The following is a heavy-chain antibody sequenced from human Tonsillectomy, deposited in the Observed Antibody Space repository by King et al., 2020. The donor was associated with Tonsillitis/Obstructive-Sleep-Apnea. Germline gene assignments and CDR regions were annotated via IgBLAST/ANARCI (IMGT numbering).Heavy chain of an antibody. D-gene: IGHD3-22*01. Sequence: VQLVQSGAEVKKPGSSVKVSCKASGGTFSSYAISWVRQAPGQGLEWMGGIIPILGIANYAQKFQGRVTITADKSTSTAYMELSSLRSEDTAVYYCARGSDSSGYDENSLDYWGQGTLVTVSS. CDR2: IIPILGIA. V-gene: IGHV1-69*10. CDR1: GGTFSSYA. J-gene: IGHJ4*02. CDR3: ARGSDSSGYDENSLDY.